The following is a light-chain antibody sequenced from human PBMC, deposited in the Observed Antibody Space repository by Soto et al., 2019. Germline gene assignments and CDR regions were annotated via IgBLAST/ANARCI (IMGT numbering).Light chain of an antibody. J-gene: IGKJ4*01. V-gene: IGKV1-9*01. CDR2: GAS. CDR1: QGISSN. CDR3: QQHNNWPPLT. Sequence: QLTQSPSSLSASVGDRVTITCRASQGISSNLAWYQRKPGRAPKLLIFGASTLQSGVPSRFSGSGSGTDFTLTITSLQPEDFAVYYCQQHNNWPPLTFGGGTKVDNK.